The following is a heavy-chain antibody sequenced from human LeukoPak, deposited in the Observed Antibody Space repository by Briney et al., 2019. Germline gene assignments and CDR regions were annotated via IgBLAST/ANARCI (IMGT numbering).Heavy chain of an antibody. D-gene: IGHD6-13*01. CDR1: GFTFSSYG. Sequence: GGSLRLSCAASGFTFSSYGMHWVRQAPGKGLEWVAFIRHDGSNRYYADSVKGRFTISRDNSKNTLYLQMNSLRAEDTAVYYCAKGLGGSSWYSAAFDIWGQGTMVTVSS. CDR3: AKGLGGSSWYSAAFDI. J-gene: IGHJ3*02. CDR2: IRHDGSNR. V-gene: IGHV3-30*02.